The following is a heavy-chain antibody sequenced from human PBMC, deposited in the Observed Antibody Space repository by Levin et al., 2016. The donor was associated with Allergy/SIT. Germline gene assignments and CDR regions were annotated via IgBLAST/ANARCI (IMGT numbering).Heavy chain of an antibody. CDR2: ISNRNTHI. J-gene: IGHJ6*02. Sequence: VRQAPGKGLEWVASISNRNTHINYADFVKGRFTISRDDAKRSVSLQMNSLRAEDTAVYYCARDLVNESPPYFYYGMDVWGQGATVTVSS. CDR3: ARDLVNESPPYFYYGMDV. D-gene: IGHD6-6*01. V-gene: IGHV3-21*01.